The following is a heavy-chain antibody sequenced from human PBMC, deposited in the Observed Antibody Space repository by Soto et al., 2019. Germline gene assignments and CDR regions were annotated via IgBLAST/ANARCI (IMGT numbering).Heavy chain of an antibody. CDR1: GFTFRTYW. Sequence: EVQLVESGGGLVQPGGSLRLSCGASGFTFRTYWLSWVRQVPGKGLEWVANINQDGSEKNYVDSVKGRFTISRDNAKNSLYLQTSSLRAEDTALYYCARYGSTSWYSYDYHGMDVWGQGTTVTVSS. D-gene: IGHD5-18*01. CDR3: ARYGSTSWYSYDYHGMDV. CDR2: INQDGSEK. V-gene: IGHV3-7*05. J-gene: IGHJ6*02.